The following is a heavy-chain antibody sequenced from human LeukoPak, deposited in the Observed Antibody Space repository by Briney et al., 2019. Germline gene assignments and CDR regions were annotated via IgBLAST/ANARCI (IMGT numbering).Heavy chain of an antibody. CDR1: GGSIGSSSYY. J-gene: IGHJ4*02. CDR2: IYYSGST. Sequence: SETLSLTCTVSGGSIGSSSYYWGWIRQPPGKGLEWIGSIYYSGSTYYNPSLKSRVTISVDTSKNQFSLKLSSVTAADTAVYYCARNVWGSYRLFDYWGQGTLVTVSS. CDR3: ARNVWGSYRLFDY. D-gene: IGHD3-16*02. V-gene: IGHV4-39*01.